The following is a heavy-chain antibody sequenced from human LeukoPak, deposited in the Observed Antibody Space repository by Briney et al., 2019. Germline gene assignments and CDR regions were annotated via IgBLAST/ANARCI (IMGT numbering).Heavy chain of an antibody. CDR3: ARSPMVRGVIGSYYYYYMDV. J-gene: IGHJ6*03. CDR1: GGSISSGGYY. V-gene: IGHV4-31*03. Sequence: PSETLSLTCTVSGGSISSGGYYWSWIRQLPGKGLEWIGYIYYSGSTYYNPSLKSRVTISVDTSKNQFSLKLSSVTAADTAVYYCARSPMVRGVIGSYYYYYMDVWGKGTTLTVSS. CDR2: IYYSGST. D-gene: IGHD3-10*01.